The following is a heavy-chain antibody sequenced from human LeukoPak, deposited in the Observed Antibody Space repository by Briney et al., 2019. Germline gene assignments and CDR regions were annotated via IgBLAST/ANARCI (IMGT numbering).Heavy chain of an antibody. D-gene: IGHD4-23*01. Sequence: SETLPLTCTVSGGSISSYYWSWIRQPPGKGLEWIGYIYTSGSTNYNPSLKSRVTISVDTSKNQFSLKLSSVTAADTAVYYCARLVGSATVALFDYWGQGTLVTVSS. CDR2: IYTSGST. CDR1: GGSISSYY. CDR3: ARLVGSATVALFDY. J-gene: IGHJ4*02. V-gene: IGHV4-4*09.